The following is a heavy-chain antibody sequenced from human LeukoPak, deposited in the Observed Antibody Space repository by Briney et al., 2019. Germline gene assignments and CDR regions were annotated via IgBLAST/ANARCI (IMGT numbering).Heavy chain of an antibody. J-gene: IGHJ5*02. CDR2: IYHTGST. D-gene: IGHD6-19*01. CDR3: ARHQIPVTGNWFDP. V-gene: IGHV4-39*01. Sequence: SETLSLTCTVSGDSISNADYYYWGWIRQPPGRGLEWVASIYHTGSTYYNPSLKSRVTISVDTSKNQLYLKLTSVTAADTAVFYCARHQIPVTGNWFDPWGQGTLVTVSS. CDR1: GDSISNADYYY.